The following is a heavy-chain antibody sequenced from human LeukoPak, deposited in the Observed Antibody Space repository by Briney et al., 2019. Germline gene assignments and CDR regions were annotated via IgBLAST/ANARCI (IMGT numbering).Heavy chain of an antibody. Sequence: PSETLSLTCTVSGGSISSYYWSWIRQPPGKGLEWIGYINHSGSTNYNPSLKSRVTISVDTSKNQFYLKLNSVTAADTAVYYCARRAPNFQFHYYMDVWGKGATVTVSS. J-gene: IGHJ6*03. V-gene: IGHV4-59*08. D-gene: IGHD2-8*01. CDR1: GGSISSYY. CDR3: ARRAPNFQFHYYMDV. CDR2: INHSGST.